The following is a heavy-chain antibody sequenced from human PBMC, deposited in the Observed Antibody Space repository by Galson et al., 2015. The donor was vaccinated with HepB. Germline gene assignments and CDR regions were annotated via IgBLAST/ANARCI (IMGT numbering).Heavy chain of an antibody. CDR3: TTDVGAGEGVDY. CDR1: GFTFSNAW. CDR2: IKSKTDGGTT. Sequence: SLRLSCAASGFTFSNAWMNWVRQAPGKGLEWVGRIKSKTDGGTTDYAAPVKGRFTISRDDSKDTLYLQMNSLKTEDTAVYYCTTDVGAGEGVDYWGQGTLVTVSS. D-gene: IGHD7-27*01. J-gene: IGHJ4*02. V-gene: IGHV3-15*07.